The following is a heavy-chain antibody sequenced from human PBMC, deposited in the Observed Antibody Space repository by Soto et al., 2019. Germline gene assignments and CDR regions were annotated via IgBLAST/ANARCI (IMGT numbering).Heavy chain of an antibody. CDR2: ISYDGSNK. Sequence: QVQLVESGGGVVQPGRSLRLSCAASGFTFSSYAMHWVRQAPGKGLEWVAVISYDGSNKYYADSVKGRFTISRDNSKNTPYLQMNSLRAEDTAVYYCARPQQWLVPGYFDYWGQGTLVTVSS. V-gene: IGHV3-30-3*01. D-gene: IGHD6-19*01. CDR1: GFTFSSYA. J-gene: IGHJ4*02. CDR3: ARPQQWLVPGYFDY.